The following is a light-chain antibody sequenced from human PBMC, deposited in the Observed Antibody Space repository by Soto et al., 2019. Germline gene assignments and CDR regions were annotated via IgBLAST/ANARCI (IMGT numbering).Light chain of an antibody. V-gene: IGKV3-15*01. CDR1: QSVTSN. CDR2: AAS. J-gene: IGKJ4*01. CDR3: QHYGSSPGLT. Sequence: EIVLTQSPATLSVSPGERATLSCRASQSVTSNLAWYQQKPGQAPRLLIYAASTRATGIPVRFSGSGSGTEFTLTISRLESEDSAVYYCQHYGSSPGLTFGGGTKVDIK.